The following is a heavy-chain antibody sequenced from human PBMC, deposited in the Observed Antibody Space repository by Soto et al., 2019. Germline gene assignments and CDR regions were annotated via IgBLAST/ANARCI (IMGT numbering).Heavy chain of an antibody. Sequence: SETLSLTCTVSGGSISSGGYYWSWIRQHPGKGLEWIGYIYYSGSTYYNPSLKSRVTISVDTSKNQFSLKLSSVTAADTAVYYCARDYLIAADGTPKYYYYGMDVWGQGTTVTVS. D-gene: IGHD6-13*01. CDR2: IYYSGST. V-gene: IGHV4-31*03. J-gene: IGHJ6*02. CDR1: GGSISSGGYY. CDR3: ARDYLIAADGTPKYYYYGMDV.